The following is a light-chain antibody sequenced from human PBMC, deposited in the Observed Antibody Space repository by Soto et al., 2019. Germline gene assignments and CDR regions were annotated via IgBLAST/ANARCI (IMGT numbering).Light chain of an antibody. CDR1: QSISSW. J-gene: IGKJ2*01. CDR3: QHTTDFT. V-gene: IGKV1-5*01. CDR2: DAS. Sequence: DIQMTQYPSTLSASVGDRVAITCRSSQSISSWLAWYQQKPGKAPKLLIYDASSLESGVPSRFSGSGSGTEFTLTISSLQPDDLGTYYCQHTTDFTLGQGTKVDIK.